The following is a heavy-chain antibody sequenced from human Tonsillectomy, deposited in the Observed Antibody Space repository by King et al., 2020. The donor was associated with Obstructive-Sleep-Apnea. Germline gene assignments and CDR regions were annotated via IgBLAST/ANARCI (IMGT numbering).Heavy chain of an antibody. V-gene: IGHV3-30*18. D-gene: IGHD3-10*01. CDR1: GFAFTSYG. CDR2: ISYDGSNK. J-gene: IGHJ4*02. CDR3: AKDRGFGEKPTLFDY. Sequence: VQLVESGGGVVQPGRSLRLSCAASGFAFTSYGMHWVRQAPGKGLEWVAVISYDGSNKYYADSVKGRFTISRDNSKNTLSLHMNSLRLEDTAVYCCAKDRGFGEKPTLFDYWGQGTLVTVSS.